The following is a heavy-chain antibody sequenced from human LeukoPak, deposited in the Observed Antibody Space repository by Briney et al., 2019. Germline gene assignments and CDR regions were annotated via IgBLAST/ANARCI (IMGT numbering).Heavy chain of an antibody. Sequence: PSETLSLTCTVSGGSISSSNYYWGWIRQPPGKGLEWIGSIYYSGSTYYNPSLKSGVTISVDTSKNQFSLKLSSVTAADTAVYYCARQSSDILTGYYRGPYYYYGMDVWGQGTTVIVSS. V-gene: IGHV4-39*01. D-gene: IGHD3-9*01. CDR1: GGSISSSNYY. J-gene: IGHJ6*02. CDR3: ARQSSDILTGYYRGPYYYYGMDV. CDR2: IYYSGST.